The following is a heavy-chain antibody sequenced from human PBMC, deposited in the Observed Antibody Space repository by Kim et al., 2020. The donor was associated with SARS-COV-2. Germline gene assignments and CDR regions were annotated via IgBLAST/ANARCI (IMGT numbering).Heavy chain of an antibody. D-gene: IGHD3-22*01. CDR2: ISGSGGST. Sequence: GGSLRLSCAASGFTFSSYAMSWVRQAPGKGLEWVSAISGSGGSTYYADSVKGRFTISRDNSKNTLYLQMNSLRAEDTAVYYCAKDPGGYDDSSGYYKYYYYGMDFWGQGTTVTVSS. CDR1: GFTFSSYA. CDR3: AKDPGGYDDSSGYYKYYYYGMDF. J-gene: IGHJ6*02. V-gene: IGHV3-23*01.